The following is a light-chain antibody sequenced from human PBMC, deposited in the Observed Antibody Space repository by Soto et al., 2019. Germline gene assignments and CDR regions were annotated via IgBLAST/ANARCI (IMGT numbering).Light chain of an antibody. CDR2: GAS. CDR1: QSVSST. CDR3: QQYGTSPLT. J-gene: IGKJ4*01. V-gene: IGKV3-15*01. Sequence: EIVMTQSPATLSLSPGERATLSCRASQSVSSTLAWYQQKPGQAPRLLIYGASTSATGILARFSGSGSGTEFTLTISSLQSEDFAVYYCQQYGTSPLTFGGGTKVEIK.